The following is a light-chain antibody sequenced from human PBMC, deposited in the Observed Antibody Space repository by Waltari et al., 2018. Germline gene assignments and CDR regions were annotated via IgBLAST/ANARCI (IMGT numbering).Light chain of an antibody. CDR2: GNN. V-gene: IGLV1-40*01. Sequence: QSILTQPTSVSGAPGQRVTISCTGSSPNIGAGHDVHWYQAFPGTAPKLPIYGNNNRPSGVPDRFSGSKSGSSASLAINGLQAEDEADYYCQSFDSNVRGGVVFGGGTKVTVL. J-gene: IGLJ3*02. CDR3: QSFDSNVRGGVV. CDR1: SPNIGAGHD.